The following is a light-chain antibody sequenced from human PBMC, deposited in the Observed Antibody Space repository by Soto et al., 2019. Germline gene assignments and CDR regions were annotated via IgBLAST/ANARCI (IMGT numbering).Light chain of an antibody. V-gene: IGLV2-11*01. CDR2: DVS. CDR3: CSYAGSYTLVG. J-gene: IGLJ2*01. CDR1: SSDVGGYNY. Sequence: QSALTQPRSVSGSPGQSVTISCTGTSSDVGGYNYVSWYQQHPGKAPKLMIYDVSKRPSGVPDRFSGSKSGNTASLTISGLQAEDEADYYCCSYAGSYTLVGFGGGTKVTVL.